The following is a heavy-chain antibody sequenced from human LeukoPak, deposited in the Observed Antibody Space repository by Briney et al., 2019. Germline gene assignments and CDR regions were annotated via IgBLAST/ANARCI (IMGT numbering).Heavy chain of an antibody. J-gene: IGHJ4*02. V-gene: IGHV1-2*02. Sequence: ASVKVSCKASGYTFTGYYMHWVRQAPGQGLEWMGWINPNSGGTNYAQKFQGRVTMTRDTSISTAYMELSRLRSEDTAVYYCASSLDYGDPYDYWGQGTLVTVSS. D-gene: IGHD4-17*01. CDR1: GYTFTGYY. CDR2: INPNSGGT. CDR3: ASSLDYGDPYDY.